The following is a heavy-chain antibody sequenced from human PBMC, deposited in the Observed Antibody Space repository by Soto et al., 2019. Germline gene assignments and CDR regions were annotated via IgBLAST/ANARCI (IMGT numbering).Heavy chain of an antibody. CDR3: ARRQMATKGTGYYGMDV. CDR1: GYTFTGYY. D-gene: IGHD5-12*01. V-gene: IGHV1-2*02. Sequence: ASVKVSCKASGYTFTGYYMHWVRQAPGQGLEWMGWINPNSGGTNYAQKFQGRATMTRDTSISTAYMELSRLRSDDTAVYYCARRQMATKGTGYYGMDVWGQGTTVTVSS. J-gene: IGHJ6*02. CDR2: INPNSGGT.